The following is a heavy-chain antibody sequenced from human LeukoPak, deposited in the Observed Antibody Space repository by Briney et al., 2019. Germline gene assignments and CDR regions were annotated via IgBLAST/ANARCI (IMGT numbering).Heavy chain of an antibody. V-gene: IGHV3-23*01. Sequence: GGSLRLSCAASGITFNSYAMSWVRQAPGKGLEWVSLITGSGDSTYYAGSVKGRFTISRDNSKSTLFLQMNSLRAEDTALYYCAKILAHAFDIWGQGTMVTVSS. CDR2: ITGSGDST. J-gene: IGHJ3*02. D-gene: IGHD2-15*01. CDR3: AKILAHAFDI. CDR1: GITFNSYA.